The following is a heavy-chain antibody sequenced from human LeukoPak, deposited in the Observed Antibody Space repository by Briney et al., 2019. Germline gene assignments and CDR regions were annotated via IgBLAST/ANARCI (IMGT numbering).Heavy chain of an antibody. CDR2: IYYSGST. CDR1: GGSISTSSYY. CDR3: ARDRYYYDSSGYYFFDY. V-gene: IGHV4-39*07. J-gene: IGHJ4*02. D-gene: IGHD3-22*01. Sequence: PSETLSLTCTVSGGSISTSSYYWGWIRQPPGKGLEWIGSIYYSGSTHYNPSLKSRVSLSLDTSKNQFSLKLSSVTAADTAVYYCARDRYYYDSSGYYFFDYWGQGTLVTVSS.